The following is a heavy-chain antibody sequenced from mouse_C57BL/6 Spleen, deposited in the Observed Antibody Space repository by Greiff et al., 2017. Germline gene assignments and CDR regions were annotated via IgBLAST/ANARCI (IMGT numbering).Heavy chain of an antibody. CDR3: ATYYSKNYAMDY. CDR1: GYTFTSYW. J-gene: IGHJ4*01. D-gene: IGHD2-5*01. V-gene: IGHV1-55*01. CDR2: IYPGSGST. Sequence: QVQLQQPGAELVKPGASVKMSCKASGYTFTSYWITWVKQRPGQGLEWIGDIYPGSGSTNYNEKFKSKDTLTVDTSSSTTYMQLSSLTSEDSAVYYCATYYSKNYAMDYWGQGTSVTVSS.